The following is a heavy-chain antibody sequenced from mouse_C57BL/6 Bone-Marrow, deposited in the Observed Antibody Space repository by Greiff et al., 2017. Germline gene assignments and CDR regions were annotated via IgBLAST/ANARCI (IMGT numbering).Heavy chain of an antibody. CDR3: ARWDGSLAY. CDR2: IRNKANGYTT. Sequence: EVQVVESGGGLVQPGGSLSLSCAASGFTFTDYYMSWVRQPPGKALEWLGFIRNKANGYTTEYSASVKGRFTISRDNSQSILYLQMNALRAEDSATYYCARWDGSLAYGGQGTLVTGSA. V-gene: IGHV7-3*01. CDR1: GFTFTDYY. J-gene: IGHJ3*01. D-gene: IGHD1-1*01.